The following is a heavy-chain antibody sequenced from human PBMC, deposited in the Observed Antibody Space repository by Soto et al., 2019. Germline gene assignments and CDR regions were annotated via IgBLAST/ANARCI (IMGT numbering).Heavy chain of an antibody. Sequence: GASVKVSSKASGGTLSSYTISWVRQTPGQGLEWMGRIIPILGIANYAQKFQGRVTITADESTSTAYMELSSLRSEDTAVYYCAGDIVVVPAAMNYYYYYGMDVWGQGTTVTVSS. V-gene: IGHV1-69*04. CDR3: AGDIVVVPAAMNYYYYYGMDV. CDR1: GGTLSSYT. J-gene: IGHJ6*02. D-gene: IGHD2-2*01. CDR2: IIPILGIA.